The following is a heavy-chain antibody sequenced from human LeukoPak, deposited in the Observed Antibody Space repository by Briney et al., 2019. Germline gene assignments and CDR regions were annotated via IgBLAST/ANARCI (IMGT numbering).Heavy chain of an antibody. CDR2: IYYSGST. J-gene: IGHJ3*02. V-gene: IGHV4-30-4*08. Sequence: SGTLSLTCTVSGGSISSGDYYWSWIRQPPGKGLEWIGYIYYSGSTYYNPSLKSRVTISVDTSKNQFSLKLSSVTAVDTAVYYCARCPSHYDFWSGYYSSVAFDIWGQGTMVTVSS. D-gene: IGHD3-3*01. CDR3: ARCPSHYDFWSGYYSSVAFDI. CDR1: GGSISSGDYY.